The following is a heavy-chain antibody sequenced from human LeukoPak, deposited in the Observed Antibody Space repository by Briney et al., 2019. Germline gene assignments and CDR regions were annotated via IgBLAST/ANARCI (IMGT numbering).Heavy chain of an antibody. CDR2: INRSAST. D-gene: IGHD6-13*01. J-gene: IGHJ5*02. CDR3: AREGAGYSSSWSNWFDP. Sequence: SETLSLTCVLYGGSSTNYFWSWIRQPPGKGLEWIGEINRSASTNYNPSLKSRVTISIDTSKNQFSLKLSSVTAADTAVYYCAREGAGYSSSWSNWFDPWGQGTLVTVSS. V-gene: IGHV4-34*01. CDR1: GGSSTNYF.